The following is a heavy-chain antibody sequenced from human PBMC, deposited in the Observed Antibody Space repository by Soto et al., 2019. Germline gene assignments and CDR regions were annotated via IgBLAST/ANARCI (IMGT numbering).Heavy chain of an antibody. J-gene: IGHJ4*02. V-gene: IGHV4-39*01. Sequence: SETLSLTCTVSGGSISSSSYYWGWIRQPPGKGLEWIGSIYYSGSTYYNPSLKSRVTISVDTSKNQFSLKLSSVTAADTAVYYCARHSETYYYDSSGYYPPYYFDYWGQGTLVTVSS. CDR1: GGSISSSSYY. D-gene: IGHD3-22*01. CDR2: IYYSGST. CDR3: ARHSETYYYDSSGYYPPYYFDY.